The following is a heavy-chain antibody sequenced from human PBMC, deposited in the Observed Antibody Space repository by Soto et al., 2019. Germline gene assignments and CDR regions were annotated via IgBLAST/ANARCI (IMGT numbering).Heavy chain of an antibody. V-gene: IGHV5-51*03. CDR3: ASHREDQQLVLQDAFDI. Sequence: EVQLVQSGAEVKKPGESLKISCKGSGYSFTSYWIGWVRQMPGKGLEWMGIIYPGDSDTRYSPSFQGQVTISADKSISTAYLQWSSLKASDTAMYYCASHREDQQLVLQDAFDIWGQGTMVTVSS. D-gene: IGHD6-13*01. CDR1: GYSFTSYW. CDR2: IYPGDSDT. J-gene: IGHJ3*02.